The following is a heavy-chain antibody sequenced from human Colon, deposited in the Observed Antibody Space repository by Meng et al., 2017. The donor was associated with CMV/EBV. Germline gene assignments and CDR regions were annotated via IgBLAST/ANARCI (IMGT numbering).Heavy chain of an antibody. V-gene: IGHV3-33*03. J-gene: IGHJ6*02. D-gene: IGHD3-3*01. CDR2: IWFDGSKK. CDR1: GFTFSNYA. CDR3: VKDRRMYFGVVSGLDV. Sequence: GGSLRLSCVASGFTFSNYAMHWVRQAPGKGLEWVALIWFDGSKKYYADSVKGRFTISRDNSKNTVYMEMNSLQGEDTAVYYCVKDRRMYFGVVSGLDVWGHGTTVTVSS.